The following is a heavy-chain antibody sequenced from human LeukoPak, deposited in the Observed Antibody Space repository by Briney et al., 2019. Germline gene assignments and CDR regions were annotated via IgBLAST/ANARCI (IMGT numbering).Heavy chain of an antibody. CDR3: ARRKGYCSSTSCPHDAFDI. CDR2: IIPILGIA. V-gene: IGHV1-69*04. D-gene: IGHD2-2*01. Sequence: GASVKVSCKASGYTFTSYDINWVRQATGQGLEWMGRIIPILGIANYAQKFQGRVTITADKSTSTAYMELSSLRSEDTAVYYCARRKGYCSSTSCPHDAFDIWGQGTMVTVSS. CDR1: GYTFTSYD. J-gene: IGHJ3*02.